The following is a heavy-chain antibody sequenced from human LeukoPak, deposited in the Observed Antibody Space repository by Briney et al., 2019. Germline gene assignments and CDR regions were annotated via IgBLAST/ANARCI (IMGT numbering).Heavy chain of an antibody. CDR2: IYYSGST. CDR3: ASQLGIGWYFDL. D-gene: IGHD7-27*01. J-gene: IGHJ2*01. Sequence: SETLSLTCTVSGCSISSYYWSWIRQPPGKGLEWIGYIYYSGSTNYNPSLKSRVTISVDTSKNQFSLKLSSVTAADTAVYYCASQLGIGWYFDLWGRGTLVTVSS. V-gene: IGHV4-59*01. CDR1: GCSISSYY.